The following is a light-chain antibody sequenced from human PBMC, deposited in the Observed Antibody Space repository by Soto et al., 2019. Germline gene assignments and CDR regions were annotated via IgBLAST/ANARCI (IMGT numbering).Light chain of an antibody. CDR3: QQYDNLPLT. CDR1: QNVNAW. CDR2: DAS. V-gene: IGKV1-33*01. J-gene: IGKJ4*01. Sequence: DIQMTQSPSSLPASVGDRVTITCRASQNVNAWLAWYQQKSGKAPKLLIYDASDLETGVPSRFSGRGSGTDFTFTINSLQPEDIATYYCQQYDNLPLTFGGGTKVDIK.